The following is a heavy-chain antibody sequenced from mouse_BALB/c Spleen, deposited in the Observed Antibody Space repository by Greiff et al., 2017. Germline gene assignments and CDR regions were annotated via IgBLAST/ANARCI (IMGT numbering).Heavy chain of an antibody. CDR2: IYPGDGDT. CDR3: ARRDYGSRYAMEY. J-gene: IGHJ4*01. V-gene: IGHV1-80*01. D-gene: IGHD1-1*01. Sequence: VPLVASGAALVRPGSSVKISCKASGYAFSRYWMYWVKQRPGQGLEWIGQIYPGDGDTNYNGKFKGKATLTADKSSSTAYMQLSSLTSEDSAVYVCARRDYGSRYAMEYWGQGTSVTVSA. CDR1: GYAFSRYW.